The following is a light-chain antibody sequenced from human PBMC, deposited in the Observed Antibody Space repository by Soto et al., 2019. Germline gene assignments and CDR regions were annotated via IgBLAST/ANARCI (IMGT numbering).Light chain of an antibody. CDR1: QEINNF. CDR3: QKYDRDPPGT. J-gene: IGKJ1*01. Sequence: DIQMTQSPSSLSASVGDRVTITCRASQEINNFLAWYQQRPGRVPKLLIFGASTLQSGVPSRFSGSGYGTDFTLTISSLQPEDVATYYCQKYDRDPPGTFGQGTKVEI. CDR2: GAS. V-gene: IGKV1-27*01.